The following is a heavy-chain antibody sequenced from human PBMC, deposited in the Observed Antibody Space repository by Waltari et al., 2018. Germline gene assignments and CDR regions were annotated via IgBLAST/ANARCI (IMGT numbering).Heavy chain of an antibody. Sequence: QVQLQESGPGLVKPSETLSLTCTVSGGSISSYYWSWIRPPPGKGLECIGYIEYSGSTNYNPTLKSRVTISVDTSKNQFSLKLSSVTAADTAVYYCARDSARTGEFDYWGQGTLVTVSS. V-gene: IGHV4-59*01. CDR3: ARDSARTGEFDY. J-gene: IGHJ4*02. CDR1: GGSISSYY. D-gene: IGHD7-27*01. CDR2: IEYSGST.